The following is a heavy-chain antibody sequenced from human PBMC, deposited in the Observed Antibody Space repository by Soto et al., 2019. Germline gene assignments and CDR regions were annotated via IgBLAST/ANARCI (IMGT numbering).Heavy chain of an antibody. J-gene: IGHJ6*02. CDR3: AAQRLLLSYGMDV. V-gene: IGHV4-31*03. Sequence: QVQLQESGPGLVKPSQTLSLTCTVSGGSISSGGYYWSWIRQHPGKGLEWIRYFYYSGSTYYNPSLKSRVTISVDTSKSQCSLKLSSVTAADTAVYYCAAQRLLLSYGMDVWGQGATVTVSS. CDR1: GGSISSGGYY. D-gene: IGHD2-15*01. CDR2: FYYSGST.